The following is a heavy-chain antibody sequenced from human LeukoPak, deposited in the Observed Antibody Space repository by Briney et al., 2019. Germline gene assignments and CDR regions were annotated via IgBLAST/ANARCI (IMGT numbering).Heavy chain of an antibody. Sequence: GESLKISCQGSGYSFTSYWIGWVRPLPGKGLEWMGIIYPGDSATRHSPSFQGQVTISADKSISTAYLQWSSLKASDTAMYYCAVTYYDILTGYYDAFDIWGQGTMVTVSS. CDR1: GYSFTSYW. V-gene: IGHV5-51*01. CDR2: IYPGDSAT. CDR3: AVTYYDILTGYYDAFDI. D-gene: IGHD3-9*01. J-gene: IGHJ3*02.